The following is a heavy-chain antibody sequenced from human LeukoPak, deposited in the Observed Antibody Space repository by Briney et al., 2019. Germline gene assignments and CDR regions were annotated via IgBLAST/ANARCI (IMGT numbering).Heavy chain of an antibody. V-gene: IGHV3-23*01. D-gene: IGHD4-17*01. CDR3: ASNDYGDYSDAFDI. CDR1: GFTFSSYA. Sequence: GGSLRLSCAASGFTFSSYAMSWVRQAPGKGLEWVSAISGSGGSTYYADSVKGRFTISRDNAKNSLYLQMNSLRAEDTAVYYCASNDYGDYSDAFDIWGQGTMVTVSS. CDR2: ISGSGGST. J-gene: IGHJ3*02.